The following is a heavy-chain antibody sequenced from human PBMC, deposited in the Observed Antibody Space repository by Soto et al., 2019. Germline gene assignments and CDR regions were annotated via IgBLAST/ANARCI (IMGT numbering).Heavy chain of an antibody. CDR2: ISGSGDST. CDR1: GFTFSSYA. J-gene: IGHJ4*02. Sequence: GGSLRLSCAASGFTFSSYAMSWVRQAPGKGLEWVSGISGSGDSTYYGDSVKGRFTISRDNSKNTLYLQMNSLRAEDTAVYYCAKAPAGGIYYYDSSGYYPFDFWGQGTLVTVSS. V-gene: IGHV3-23*01. CDR3: AKAPAGGIYYYDSSGYYPFDF. D-gene: IGHD3-22*01.